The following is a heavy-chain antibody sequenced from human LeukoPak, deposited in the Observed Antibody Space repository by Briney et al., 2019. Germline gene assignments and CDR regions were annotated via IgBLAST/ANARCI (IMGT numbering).Heavy chain of an antibody. CDR2: IIPIFGTA. CDR3: ASGGTHRRVDIVATKNHPYGMDV. J-gene: IGHJ6*04. D-gene: IGHD5-12*01. Sequence: SVNVSCKTSGGTFSSYAISWVRQAPGQGLEWMGGIIPIFGTANYAQKFQGRVTITADKSTSTAYMELSSLRSEDTDVYYCASGGTHRRVDIVATKNHPYGMDVWGKGTTVTVSS. CDR1: GGTFSSYA. V-gene: IGHV1-69*06.